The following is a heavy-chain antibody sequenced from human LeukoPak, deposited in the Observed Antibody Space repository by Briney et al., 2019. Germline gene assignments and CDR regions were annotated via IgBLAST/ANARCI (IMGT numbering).Heavy chain of an antibody. V-gene: IGHV1-2*02. Sequence: ASVKVSCKASGYTFGGYFIHWVRQAPGQGLEWMGWINPLSGETNYTQKFEARVTMTRDTSITTAYMELTSLRFDDTAIYYCARIASDWGSKYWYFDLWGRGTLVTVSS. CDR3: ARIASDWGSKYWYFDL. CDR1: GYTFGGYF. D-gene: IGHD2-21*01. J-gene: IGHJ2*01. CDR2: INPLSGET.